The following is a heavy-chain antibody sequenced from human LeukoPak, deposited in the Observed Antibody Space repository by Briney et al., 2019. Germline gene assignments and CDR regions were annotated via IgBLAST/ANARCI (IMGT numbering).Heavy chain of an antibody. CDR2: IYYSGST. CDR3: ARISYGSGSYYHDY. CDR1: GGSFSSYY. D-gene: IGHD3-10*01. Sequence: PSETLSLTCTVSGGSFSSYYWSWIRHPPGKGLEWIGNIYYSGSTNYNPSLKSRVTISVDTSKNQFSLKLSSVTAADTAVYYCARISYGSGSYYHDYWGQGTLVTVSS. J-gene: IGHJ4*02. V-gene: IGHV4-59*01.